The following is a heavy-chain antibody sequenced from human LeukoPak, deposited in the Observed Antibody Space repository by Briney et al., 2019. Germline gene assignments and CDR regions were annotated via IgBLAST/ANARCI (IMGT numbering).Heavy chain of an antibody. J-gene: IGHJ6*04. CDR3: AKDRGYGIDV. Sequence: GGSLRLSCAASGFSISGYGMYWVRQAPGKALEGVAVIRRDGSYKDYADSVKGRFTISRDNHKYTVSLEMNSLRPEDTAVYYCAKDRGYGIDVWGKGTTVTVSS. V-gene: IGHV3-30*02. CDR1: GFSISGYG. CDR2: IRRDGSYK.